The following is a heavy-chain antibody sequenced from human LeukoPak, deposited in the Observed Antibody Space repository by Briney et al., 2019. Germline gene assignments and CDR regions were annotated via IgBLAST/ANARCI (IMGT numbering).Heavy chain of an antibody. V-gene: IGHV5-51*01. CDR2: IFPGDSDI. CDR3: CIVVAPATMGPNWFDP. D-gene: IGHD2-2*01. J-gene: IGHJ5*02. Sequence: GESLKISCKGSGYSFTSYWIGWVRQMPGKGLEWMGIIFPGDSDIRYSPSFQGRVTISADKSISTAYLQWSSLKASDTAMYYCCIVVAPATMGPNWFDPWGQGTLVTVSS. CDR1: GYSFTSYW.